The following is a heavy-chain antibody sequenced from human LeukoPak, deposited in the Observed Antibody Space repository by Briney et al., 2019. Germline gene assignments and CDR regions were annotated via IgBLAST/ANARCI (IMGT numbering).Heavy chain of an antibody. D-gene: IGHD2-15*01. CDR1: GFTFTSSA. CDR3: AAGYCSGGSCYSDYYYGMDV. CDR2: IVVGSGNT. V-gene: IGHV1-58*01. Sequence: SVKVSCKASGFTFTSSAVQWVRQARGQRLEWIGWIVVGSGNTNYAQKFQERVTITRDMSTSTAYMELSSLRYEDTCVYYCAAGYCSGGSCYSDYYYGMDVWGKGTTVTVSS. J-gene: IGHJ6*04.